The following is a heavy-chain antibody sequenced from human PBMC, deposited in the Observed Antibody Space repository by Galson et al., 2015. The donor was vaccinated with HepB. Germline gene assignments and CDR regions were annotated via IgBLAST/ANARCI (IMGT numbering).Heavy chain of an antibody. D-gene: IGHD2/OR15-2a*01. J-gene: IGHJ6*02. CDR3: ARGQTLYYYYGMDV. CDR2: IYYSGST. CDR1: GGSINSYY. Sequence: SETLSLTCTVSGGSINSYYWSWIRQPPGKGLEWIGYIYYSGSTNYNPSLKSRVTISVDTSKNQFSLKLSSVTAADTAVYYCARGQTLYYYYGMDVWGQGTTVTVSS. V-gene: IGHV4-59*01.